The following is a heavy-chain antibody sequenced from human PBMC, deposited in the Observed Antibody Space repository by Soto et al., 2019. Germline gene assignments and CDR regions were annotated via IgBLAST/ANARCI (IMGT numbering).Heavy chain of an antibody. CDR3: ARGEFAVVPATTFKYGMDV. D-gene: IGHD2-2*01. CDR2: INHRGGT. CDR1: GGSFSGYY. J-gene: IGHJ6*02. V-gene: IGHV4-34*01. Sequence: QVQLQQWGAGLLKPSETLSLTCAVYGGSFSGYYWSWIRQPPGKGLEWIGEINHRGGTNYNPSLKSRVTISVDTSKNQFSLKLSSVTAADTAVYYCARGEFAVVPATTFKYGMDVWGQGTTVTVSS.